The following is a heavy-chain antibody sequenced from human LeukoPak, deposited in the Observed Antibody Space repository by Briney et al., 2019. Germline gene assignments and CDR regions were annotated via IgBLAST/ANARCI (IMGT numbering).Heavy chain of an antibody. CDR2: IRSDGSSI. V-gene: IGHV3-30*02. CDR1: GFSFSDFG. D-gene: IGHD1-26*01. J-gene: IGHJ3*02. CDR3: ATNIVGATKLDAFDI. Sequence: GGSLRLSCAASGFSFSDFGMHWIRQAPGKGLEWVTLIRSDGSSIYYADSVKGRFTISRDNSKNTLYLQMNSLRAEDTAVYYCATNIVGATKLDAFDIWGQGTMVTVSS.